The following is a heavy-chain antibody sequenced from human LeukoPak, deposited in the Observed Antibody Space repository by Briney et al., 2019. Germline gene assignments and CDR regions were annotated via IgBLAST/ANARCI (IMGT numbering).Heavy chain of an antibody. D-gene: IGHD2-21*01. CDR3: ARSIALWPMGYDAFDE. CDR1: GFSVNSNF. V-gene: IGHV3-66*01. Sequence: PGGSLRLSCAVSGFSVNSNFMTWIRQAPGKGLEWVSLIYDSGSSYYADSVRDRFSMSRDSSTNTLYLQMNSLRAEDTAVYYCARSIALWPMGYDAFDEWGPGTMVTVSS. CDR2: IYDSGSS. J-gene: IGHJ3*01.